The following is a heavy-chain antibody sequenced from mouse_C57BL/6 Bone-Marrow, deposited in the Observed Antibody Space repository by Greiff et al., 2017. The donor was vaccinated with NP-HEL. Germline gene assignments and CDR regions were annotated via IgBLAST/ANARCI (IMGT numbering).Heavy chain of an antibody. CDR3: VKGRGWYFDV. CDR1: GYTFTSYW. V-gene: IGHV1-69*01. Sequence: QVQLQQPGAELVMPGASVKLSCKASGYTFTSYWMHWVKQRPGQGLEWIGEIDPSDSSTNYNQKFKGKSTLTVDQSSSTAYMQLSSLTSEDSAVYYCVKGRGWYFDVWGTGTTVTVSS. J-gene: IGHJ1*03. CDR2: IDPSDSST. D-gene: IGHD3-3*01.